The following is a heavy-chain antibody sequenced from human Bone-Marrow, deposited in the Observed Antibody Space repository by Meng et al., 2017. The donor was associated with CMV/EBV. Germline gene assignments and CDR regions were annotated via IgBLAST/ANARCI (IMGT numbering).Heavy chain of an antibody. CDR2: ISAYNGNT. CDR1: GYTFTCYG. Sequence: SAKVSCKASGYTFTCYGISWVRQAPGQGLEWMGWISAYNGNTNDAQKLQGRVTMTTDTSTSTAYMELRSLRSDDTAVYYCAGDRGLRVFDYWGQGTLVTVSS. D-gene: IGHD5-12*01. J-gene: IGHJ4*02. CDR3: AGDRGLRVFDY. V-gene: IGHV1-18*01.